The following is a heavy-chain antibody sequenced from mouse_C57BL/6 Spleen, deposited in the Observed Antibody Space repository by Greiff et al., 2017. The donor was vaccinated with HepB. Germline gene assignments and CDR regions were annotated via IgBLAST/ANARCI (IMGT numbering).Heavy chain of an antibody. D-gene: IGHD2-1*01. CDR1: GYTFTTYP. V-gene: IGHV1-47*01. CDR2: FHPYNDDT. J-gene: IGHJ4*01. CDR3: AEGYYGNYAYAMDY. Sequence: QVQLQQPGAELVKPGASVKMSCKASGYTFTTYPIEWMKQNHGKSLEWIGNFHPYNDDTKYNEKFKGKATLTVEKSSSTVYLEVNRLITDDSSVYYCAEGYYGNYAYAMDYWGQGTSVTVSS.